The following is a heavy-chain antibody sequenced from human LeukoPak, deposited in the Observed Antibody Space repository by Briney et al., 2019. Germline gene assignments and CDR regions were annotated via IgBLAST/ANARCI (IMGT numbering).Heavy chain of an antibody. CDR1: GDSISSSSYY. V-gene: IGHV4-39*02. J-gene: IGHJ4*02. CDR2: IYYSGST. CDR3: ARLNVGTARYDFDY. D-gene: IGHD6-6*01. Sequence: SETLSLTCTVSGDSISSSSYYWGWIRQPPGKGLEWIGIIYYSGSTYYNPSLKSRVTISVDTSQNHFSLKLSSVIAADTAVYYCARLNVGTARYDFDYWGQGALVTVSS.